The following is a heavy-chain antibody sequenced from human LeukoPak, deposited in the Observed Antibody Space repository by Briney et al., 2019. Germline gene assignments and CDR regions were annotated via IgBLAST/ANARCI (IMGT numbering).Heavy chain of an antibody. D-gene: IGHD1-26*01. CDR1: GFAFSYFY. J-gene: IGHJ4*02. CDR2: ISSSGSTI. CDR3: ARDLRVKGSGYYFDY. Sequence: PGGSLRLSCAASGFAFSYFYMTWIRQAPGKRLEWVSYISSSGSTIYYADSVKGRFTISRDNAKNSLYLQMNSLRAEDTAVYYCARDLRVKGSGYYFDYWGQGTLVTVSS. V-gene: IGHV3-11*04.